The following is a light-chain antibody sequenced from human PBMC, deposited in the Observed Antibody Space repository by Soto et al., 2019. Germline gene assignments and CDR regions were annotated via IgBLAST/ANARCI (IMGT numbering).Light chain of an antibody. J-gene: IGLJ3*02. CDR3: LSYTSANTRV. CDR1: SSDVGGYKF. CDR2: EVN. Sequence: QSALTQPASVSASPGQSITISCTGTSSDVGGYKFVSWYQHHPGKAPKLMIYEVNNRPSGVSHRFSGSKSGNTASLTISGLQPEDEADYYCLSYTSANTRVFGGGTKVTVL. V-gene: IGLV2-14*01.